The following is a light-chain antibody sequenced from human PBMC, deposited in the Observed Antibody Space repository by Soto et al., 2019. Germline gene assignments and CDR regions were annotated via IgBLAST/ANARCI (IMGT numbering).Light chain of an antibody. V-gene: IGKV3-11*01. CDR2: NNS. Sequence: EIVLRQSTDTQTLFSGERANLSCRASQSIISSLAWYQQKPGQAPRVLIYNNSTRATGIPARFSGSGSGTDFTLTISNLGPEDFAVYYCHRRSNWWTFGQGTKVDI. CDR1: QSIISS. J-gene: IGKJ1*01. CDR3: HRRSNWWT.